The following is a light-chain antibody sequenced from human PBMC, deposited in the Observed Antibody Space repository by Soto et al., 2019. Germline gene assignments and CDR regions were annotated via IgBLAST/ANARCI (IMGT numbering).Light chain of an antibody. V-gene: IGKV3-20*01. CDR1: QSVSSSY. CDR3: QRYGSSPLT. CDR2: GAS. J-gene: IGKJ4*01. Sequence: EIVLTQSPGTLSLSPGERATLSCRASQSVSSSYLAWYQQKTGQAPRLLIYGASSRATGIPDRFSGSGSGTDFTLTISRREPEDFAVYCCQRYGSSPLTFGGGTKVEIK.